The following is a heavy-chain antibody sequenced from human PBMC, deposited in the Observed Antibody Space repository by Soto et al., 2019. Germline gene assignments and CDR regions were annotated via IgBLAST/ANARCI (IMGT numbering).Heavy chain of an antibody. CDR1: GFTFISYA. D-gene: IGHD6-19*01. CDR2: ISYDGSNK. V-gene: IGHV3-30-3*01. J-gene: IGHJ2*01. Sequence: PGGSLRLSCSASGFTFISYAMHWFRQAPGKGLEWVAVISYDGSNKYYADSVKGRFTISRDNSKNTLYLQMNSLRAEDTAVYYCARDSTGLAVAVNWYFDLWGRGTLVTVSS. CDR3: ARDSTGLAVAVNWYFDL.